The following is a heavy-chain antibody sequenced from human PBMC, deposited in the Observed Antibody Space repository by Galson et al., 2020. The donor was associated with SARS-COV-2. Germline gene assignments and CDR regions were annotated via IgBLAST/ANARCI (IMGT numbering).Heavy chain of an antibody. CDR1: GFTFSSYS. CDR3: ARVPAGSYDFWYYYYYMDV. CDR2: ISSSSSTI. D-gene: IGHD3-3*01. J-gene: IGHJ6*03. V-gene: IGHV3-48*04. Sequence: GESLKLSCAASGFTFSSYSMHWVRQAPGKGLEWVSYISSSSSTIYYADSVKGRFTISRDNAKNSLYLQMNSLRAEDTAVYYCARVPAGSYDFWYYYYYMDVWGNGTTVTVSS.